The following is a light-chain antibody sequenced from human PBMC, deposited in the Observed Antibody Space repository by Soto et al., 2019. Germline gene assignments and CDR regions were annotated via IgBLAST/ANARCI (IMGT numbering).Light chain of an antibody. CDR1: ESVASSY. Sequence: EPVLTQSPGTLSLSPGERATLSCRASESVASSYLAWYQQKPGQAPRLLIYGASSRATGIPDRFSGRGSGTDFTLTISRLEPEDFAVYYCQQYGSSPWAFGPGTKVDI. CDR2: GAS. CDR3: QQYGSSPWA. J-gene: IGKJ1*01. V-gene: IGKV3-20*01.